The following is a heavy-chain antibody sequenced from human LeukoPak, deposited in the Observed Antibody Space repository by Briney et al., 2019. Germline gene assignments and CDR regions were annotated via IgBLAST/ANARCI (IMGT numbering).Heavy chain of an antibody. Sequence: PGGSLRLSCVGSGFTFDTYGMSWVRQAPGQGLEWVSGIGAKGLGTSYAASVKGRFTISRDNSKKTLSLHMDSLRAEDTAIYYCAKDFNIVDAFDKWGLGSTVIVSS. D-gene: IGHD1-26*01. CDR2: IGAKGLGT. CDR1: GFTFDTYG. J-gene: IGHJ3*02. V-gene: IGHV3-23*01. CDR3: AKDFNIVDAFDK.